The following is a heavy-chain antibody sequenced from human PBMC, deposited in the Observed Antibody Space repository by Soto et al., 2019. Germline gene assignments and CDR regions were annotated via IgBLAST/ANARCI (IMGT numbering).Heavy chain of an antibody. Sequence: QVHLVQSGAEVKKPGASVKVSCKASGYTFTSYGITWVRQAPGQGLEWMGWLSAHTGNTDYAQKLQGRVIVTRDTSTSTAYMELRSLRSDDTAVYYCARGRYGDYWGQGDLVTVSS. V-gene: IGHV1-18*01. D-gene: IGHD1-1*01. CDR2: LSAHTGNT. J-gene: IGHJ4*02. CDR1: GYTFTSYG. CDR3: ARGRYGDY.